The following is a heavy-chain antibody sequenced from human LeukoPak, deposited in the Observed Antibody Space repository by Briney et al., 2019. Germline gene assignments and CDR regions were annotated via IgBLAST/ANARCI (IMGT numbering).Heavy chain of an antibody. CDR2: IRSNSSYT. Sequence: GGSLRLSCAASGFTFSDYYMTWIRQAPGKGLEWVSYIRSNSSYTFYADSVKGRFTISRDNSKNTLYLQMNSLRAEDTAVYYCAKGPGNYDILTGYLFDYWGQGTLVTVSS. D-gene: IGHD3-9*01. V-gene: IGHV3-11*05. CDR1: GFTFSDYY. CDR3: AKGPGNYDILTGYLFDY. J-gene: IGHJ4*02.